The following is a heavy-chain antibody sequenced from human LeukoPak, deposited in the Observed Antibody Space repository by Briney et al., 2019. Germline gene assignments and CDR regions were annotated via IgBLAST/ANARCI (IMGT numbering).Heavy chain of an antibody. CDR1: GGSISSSSYY. Sequence: PSKTLSLTCTVSGGSISSSSYYWGWIRQPPGKGLEWTGSIYYSGSTYYNPSLKSRVTISVDTSKNQFSLKLSSVTAADTAVYYCALRYSSSWQRGFDYWGQGTLVTVSS. CDR2: IYYSGST. D-gene: IGHD6-13*01. J-gene: IGHJ4*02. CDR3: ALRYSSSWQRGFDY. V-gene: IGHV4-39*01.